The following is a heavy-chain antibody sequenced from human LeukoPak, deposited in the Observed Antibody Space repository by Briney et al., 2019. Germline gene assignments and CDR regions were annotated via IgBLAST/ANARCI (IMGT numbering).Heavy chain of an antibody. CDR3: ALWFGELSIYWYFDL. CDR1: GGSISSNNW. Sequence: SGTLSLTCAVSGGSISSNNWWSWVRQPPGKGLEWIGEIFHSGSTNYNPSLKSRVTISVDKSKNQFSLKLSSVTAADTAVYYCALWFGELSIYWYFDLWGRGTLVTVSS. J-gene: IGHJ2*01. CDR2: IFHSGST. V-gene: IGHV4-4*02. D-gene: IGHD3-10*01.